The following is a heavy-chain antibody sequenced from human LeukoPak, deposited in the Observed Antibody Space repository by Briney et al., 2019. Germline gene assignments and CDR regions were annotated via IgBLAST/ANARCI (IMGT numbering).Heavy chain of an antibody. V-gene: IGHV3-74*01. J-gene: IGHJ4*02. CDR3: ARGTLKAAATDFDY. CDR2: ISSDGSST. CDR1: GFTFSNYW. Sequence: PGGSLRLSCAASGFTFSNYWMHWVRQAPGKGLVWVSRISSDGSSTSYADSVKGRFTISRDNAKNTLYLQMNSLRAEDTAVYYCARGTLKAAATDFDYWGQGTLVTVSS. D-gene: IGHD6-13*01.